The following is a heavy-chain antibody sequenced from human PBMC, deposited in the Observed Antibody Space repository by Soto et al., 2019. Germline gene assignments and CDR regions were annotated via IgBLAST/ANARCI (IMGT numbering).Heavy chain of an antibody. D-gene: IGHD3-9*01. Sequence: QAGGSLRLSCAASGFTFSSYWMGWVRQAPGKGLEWVANIKQDGSEKYYVDSVKGRFTISRDNAKNSLYLQMNSLRAEDTAVYYCARDKFLYDILTGYYNNWFDPWGQGTLVTVSS. CDR1: GFTFSSYW. V-gene: IGHV3-7*03. CDR3: ARDKFLYDILTGYYNNWFDP. CDR2: IKQDGSEK. J-gene: IGHJ5*02.